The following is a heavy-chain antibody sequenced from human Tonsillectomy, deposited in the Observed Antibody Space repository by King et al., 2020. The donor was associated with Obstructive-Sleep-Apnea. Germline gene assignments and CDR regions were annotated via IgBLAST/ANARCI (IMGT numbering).Heavy chain of an antibody. V-gene: IGHV4-38-2*02. J-gene: IGHJ4*02. Sequence: HVQLQESGPGLVKPSETLSLTCTVSGYSISSDYYWGWIRQPPGKGLEWIGSIYHSGSTYYNPSLKSRVTISVDTSKNQFSLKLSSVTAADTAVYYCARDKYSSGWYEEDYWGQGTLVTVSS. CDR2: IYHSGST. CDR3: ARDKYSSGWYEEDY. CDR1: GYSISSDYY. D-gene: IGHD6-19*01.